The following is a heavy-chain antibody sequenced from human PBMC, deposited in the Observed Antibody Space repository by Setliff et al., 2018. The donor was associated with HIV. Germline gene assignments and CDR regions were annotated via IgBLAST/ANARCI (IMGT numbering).Heavy chain of an antibody. V-gene: IGHV4-4*02. CDR2: IYHSGST. J-gene: IGHJ6*03. D-gene: IGHD1-7*01. Sequence: SETLSLTRAVSGGSISSSNWWSWVRQTPGKGLEWIGEIYHSGSTTYNPSLKRRVTMSLDKSKNQFSLKVTSVNAADTAVYFCARGQEDKGYNGNYIYYFYMDVWGKGTTVTVSS. CDR3: ARGQEDKGYNGNYIYYFYMDV. CDR1: GGSISSSNW.